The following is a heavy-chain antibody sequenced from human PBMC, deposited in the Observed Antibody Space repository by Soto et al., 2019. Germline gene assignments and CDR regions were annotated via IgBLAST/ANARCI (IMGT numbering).Heavy chain of an antibody. CDR1: GFTFSDYY. D-gene: IGHD3-3*01. CDR2: ISSSSSYT. Sequence: GGSLRLSCAASGFTFSDYYMSWIRQAPGKGLEWVSYISSSSSYTNYADSVKGRFTISRDNAKNSLYLQMNSLRAEDTAVYYCARWGALSYYDFWSGRPTPTRLIAYGMDVWGQGTTVTVSS. CDR3: ARWGALSYYDFWSGRPTPTRLIAYGMDV. V-gene: IGHV3-11*06. J-gene: IGHJ6*02.